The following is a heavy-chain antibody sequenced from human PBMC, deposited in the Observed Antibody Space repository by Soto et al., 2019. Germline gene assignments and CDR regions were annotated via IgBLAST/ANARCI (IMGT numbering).Heavy chain of an antibody. D-gene: IGHD5-12*01. CDR3: SRLARATRPEEAFDV. J-gene: IGHJ3*01. V-gene: IGHV3-49*04. CDR1: GFRCVDYA. Sequence: SHRHSSTASGFRCVDYALSWVRQATGKGLEWISYITSKRYGATPRYAASVEGRFIISRDDSQGIAYLRMNSLRSEDTGVYYCSRLARATRPEEAFDVWGRGTLVTVSS. CDR2: ITSKRYGATP.